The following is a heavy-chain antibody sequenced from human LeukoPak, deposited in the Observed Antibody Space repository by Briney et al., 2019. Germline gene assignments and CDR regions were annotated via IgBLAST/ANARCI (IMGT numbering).Heavy chain of an antibody. J-gene: IGHJ4*02. V-gene: IGHV5-51*01. CDR2: IYPGDSDS. Sequence: GESLKISCKGSGYSFTTYWLGWVRQMPGKGLEWMGIIYPGDSDSRYSPSFQGQVTISADKSISTAYLQWSSLKASDSAMYYCATGAIGVAVPHYWGQGTLLTVSS. CDR1: GYSFTTYW. CDR3: ATGAIGVAVPHY. D-gene: IGHD6-19*01.